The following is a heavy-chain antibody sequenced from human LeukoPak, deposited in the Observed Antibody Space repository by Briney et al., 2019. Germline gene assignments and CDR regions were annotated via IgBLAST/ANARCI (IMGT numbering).Heavy chain of an antibody. J-gene: IGHJ4*02. Sequence: VASVKVSCKASGYTFNNYDINWVRQAPGQGLEWMGWISAYNGNTNYAQKLQGRVTMTTDTSTSTAYMELRSLRSDDTAVYYCARDHPRADWGQGTLVTVSS. CDR2: ISAYNGNT. V-gene: IGHV1-18*01. CDR1: GYTFNNYD. CDR3: ARDHPRAD.